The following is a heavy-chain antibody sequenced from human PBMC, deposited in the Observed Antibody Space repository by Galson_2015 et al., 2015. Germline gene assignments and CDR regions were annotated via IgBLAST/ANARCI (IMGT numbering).Heavy chain of an antibody. V-gene: IGHV1-46*01. J-gene: IGHJ6*01. D-gene: IGHD3-10*01. Sequence: SVKVSCKASGYTFTSYYMHWVRRAPGQGLEWMGIINHSGGSTSYAQKFKGRVTMTRDTFTSTVYMELSSLRSEDKAVYYCAISPMFPSIIIAFYFYGMAVWVSTTAFTVSS. CDR1: GYTFTSYY. CDR3: AISPMFPSIIIAFYFYGMAV. CDR2: INHSGGST.